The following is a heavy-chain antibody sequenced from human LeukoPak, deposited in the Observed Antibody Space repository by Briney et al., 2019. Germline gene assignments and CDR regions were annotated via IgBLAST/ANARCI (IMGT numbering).Heavy chain of an antibody. J-gene: IGHJ4*02. V-gene: IGHV5-51*01. CDR1: GYSFTSYW. CDR3: ARQGSYFDY. CDR2: IYPGDSDT. Sequence: HGESLKISCKGSGYSFTSYWIAWVRQMPGKGLEWMGIIYPGDSDTRYSPSFQGQVTVSADKSISTAYLQWSSLQASDTAMYYCARQGSYFDYWAQGTLVTVSS.